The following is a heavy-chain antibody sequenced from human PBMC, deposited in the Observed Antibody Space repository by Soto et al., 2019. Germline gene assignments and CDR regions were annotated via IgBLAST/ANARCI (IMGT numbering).Heavy chain of an antibody. CDR1: GYSISSGYY. J-gene: IGHJ5*02. CDR2: IYHSGST. V-gene: IGHV4-38-2*02. D-gene: IGHD6-13*01. Sequence: SETLSLTCTVSGYSISSGYYWGWIRQPPGKGLEWIGSIYHSGSTYYNPSLKSRVTISVDTSKNQFSLKLSSVTAADTAVYYCARAIGGVLSSWLFDPWGQGTLVTVSS. CDR3: ARAIGGVLSSWLFDP.